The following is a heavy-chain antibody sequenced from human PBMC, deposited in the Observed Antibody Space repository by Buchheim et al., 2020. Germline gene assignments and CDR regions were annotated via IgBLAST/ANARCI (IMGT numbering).Heavy chain of an antibody. V-gene: IGHV3-30*03. Sequence: QVQLVESGGGVVQPGRSLRLSCAASGFTFSSYGMHWVRQAPGKGLEWVAVISYDGSNKYYADSVKGRFTISRDNSKNTLYLQMNSLRAEDTAVYYCARVVYLIARKDAVLSYYYYYYYMDVWGKGTT. J-gene: IGHJ6*03. CDR2: ISYDGSNK. D-gene: IGHD3-16*01. CDR1: GFTFSSYG. CDR3: ARVVYLIARKDAVLSYYYYYYYMDV.